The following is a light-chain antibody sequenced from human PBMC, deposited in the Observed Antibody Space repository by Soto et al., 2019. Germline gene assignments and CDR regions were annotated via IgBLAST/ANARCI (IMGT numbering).Light chain of an antibody. V-gene: IGKV2-28*01. J-gene: IGKJ1*01. CDR2: LGS. CDR3: MQALQTPPT. CDR1: QSLLHSNGYNY. Sequence: IVMTQSPLSLPVTPGEPASISCSSSQSLLHSNGYNYLDWYLQKPGQSPQLLIYLGSNRASGVPDRFSGSGSGTDFTLRISRVEAEDVGVYYCMQALQTPPTFGQGTKVDIK.